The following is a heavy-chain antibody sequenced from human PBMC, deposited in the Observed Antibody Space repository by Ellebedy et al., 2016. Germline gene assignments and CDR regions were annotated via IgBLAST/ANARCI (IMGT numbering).Heavy chain of an antibody. D-gene: IGHD3-3*01. CDR1: GYTFMNHD. J-gene: IGHJ4*02. CDR3: ARNSHDGVRILEAYYHP. Sequence: ASVKVSCXASGYTFMNHDIIWVRQAPGQGLEWMGGTNNRNHAQKFQGRLTMTKDTSTRTGYMELRSLRSDDTAVYYCARNSHDGVRILEAYYHPWGQGTLVTVSS. V-gene: IGHV1-18*01. CDR2: TNNR.